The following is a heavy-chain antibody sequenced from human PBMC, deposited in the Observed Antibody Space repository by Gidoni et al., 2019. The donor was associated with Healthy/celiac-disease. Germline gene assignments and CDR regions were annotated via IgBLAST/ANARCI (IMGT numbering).Heavy chain of an antibody. CDR1: GYTFTSYD. V-gene: IGHV1-8*01. J-gene: IGHJ4*02. D-gene: IGHD4-17*01. CDR3: ARRHYAGDY. Sequence: QVQLVQSGAEVKKPGAPVTVSCKASGYTFTSYDITWVRQATGQGVEWMGWMNPNSGNTGYAQKFQGRVTMTRNTSISTAYMGLSSLRSEDTAVYYCARRHYAGDYWGQGTLVTVSS. CDR2: MNPNSGNT.